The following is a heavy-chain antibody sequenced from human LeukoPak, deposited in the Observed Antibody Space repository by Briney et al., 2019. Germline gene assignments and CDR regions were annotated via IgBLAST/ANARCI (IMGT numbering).Heavy chain of an antibody. CDR1: GFTFSSYW. D-gene: IGHD3-10*01. CDR2: IKQDGSEK. Sequence: GGSLRLSCAASGFTFSSYWMSWVRQAPGKGLEWVANIKQDGSEKYYVDSVKGRFTISRDNAKNSLYLQMNSLRAEDTAVYYCARVDKWFWELFGYYYYYMDVWGKGTTVTVSS. V-gene: IGHV3-7*01. J-gene: IGHJ6*03. CDR3: ARVDKWFWELFGYYYYYMDV.